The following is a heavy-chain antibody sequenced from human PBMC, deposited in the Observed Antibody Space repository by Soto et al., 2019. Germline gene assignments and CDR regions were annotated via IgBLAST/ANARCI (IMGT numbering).Heavy chain of an antibody. Sequence: SETLSLTCAVYGGSFSGYYWSWIRQPPGKGLEWIGEINHSGSTNYNPSLKSRVTISVDTSKNQFSLKLSSVTAADTAVYYCARSRYYDFWRGGMDVWGQGTTVT. V-gene: IGHV4-34*01. J-gene: IGHJ6*02. D-gene: IGHD3-3*01. CDR2: INHSGST. CDR1: GGSFSGYY. CDR3: ARSRYYDFWRGGMDV.